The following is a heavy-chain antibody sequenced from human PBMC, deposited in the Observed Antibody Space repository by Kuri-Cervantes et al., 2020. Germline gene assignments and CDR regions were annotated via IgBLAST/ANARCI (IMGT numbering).Heavy chain of an antibody. J-gene: IGHJ6*02. V-gene: IGHV4-39*07. CDR1: GGSVSSRSWY. D-gene: IGHD3-10*01. CDR3: ARDGRVRGVYGMDV. CDR2: IYYSGST. Sequence: SETLSLTCTVSGGSVSSRSWYWGWIRQTPGKGLEWIGSIYYSGSTYYNPSLKSRVTISVDMSKNQFSLKLSSVTAADTAVYYCARDGRVRGVYGMDVWGQGTTVTVSS.